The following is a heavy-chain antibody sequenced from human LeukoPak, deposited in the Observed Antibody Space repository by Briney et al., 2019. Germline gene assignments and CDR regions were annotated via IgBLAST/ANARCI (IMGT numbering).Heavy chain of an antibody. CDR3: ARAMISRSPAAHLGADAFDI. CDR2: INPSGGST. V-gene: IGHV1-46*01. D-gene: IGHD2-2*01. Sequence: ASVKVSCKASGYTFTSYYMHWVRQAPGQGLEWMGIINPSGGSTSYAQKFQGRVTMTRDTSTSTVYMELSSLRSEDTAVYYCARAMISRSPAAHLGADAFDIWGQGTMVTVSS. CDR1: GYTFTSYY. J-gene: IGHJ3*02.